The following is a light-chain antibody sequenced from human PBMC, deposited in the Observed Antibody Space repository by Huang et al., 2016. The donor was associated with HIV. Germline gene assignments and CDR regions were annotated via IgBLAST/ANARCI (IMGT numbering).Light chain of an antibody. CDR3: QQSYSTPYT. CDR1: QSIISY. J-gene: IGKJ2*01. CDR2: AAS. V-gene: IGKV1-39*01. Sequence: DIQMTQSPSSRSASIGDRVTITCRASQSIISYLHWYQQKPGKAPKLRIYAASSLQSGVPSRFSGSESGTDFTLIISSLQPEDFATYYCQQSYSTPYTFGQGTKLEIK.